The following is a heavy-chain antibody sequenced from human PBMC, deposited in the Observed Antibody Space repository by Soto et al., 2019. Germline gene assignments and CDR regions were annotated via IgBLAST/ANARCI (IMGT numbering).Heavy chain of an antibody. CDR1: GVSIHNSHSF. CDR3: GRVVEGATRHTDPDS. CDR2: VYHNGGG. D-gene: IGHD2-21*01. V-gene: IGHV4-39*01. J-gene: IGHJ5*01. Sequence: QVQLQESGPGLVKPSETLSLTCTVSGVSIHNSHSFWAWIRQPPGMGLEFIGSVYHNGGGHYNSSLKSRVTISVDTDHNKVSLRMRSLTAEDTAVYYCGRVVEGATRHTDPDSWGQGIMVTVS.